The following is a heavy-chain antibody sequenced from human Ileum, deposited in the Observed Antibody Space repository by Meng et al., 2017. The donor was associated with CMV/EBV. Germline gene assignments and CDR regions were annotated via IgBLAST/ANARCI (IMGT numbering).Heavy chain of an antibody. D-gene: IGHD2-2*01. V-gene: IGHV3-21*01. CDR2: ISSSSSYI. Sequence: GESLKISCAASGFTFSSYSMNWVRQAPGKGLEWVSSISSSSSYIHYADSVKGRFTISRDNAKNSLYLQMNSLRAEDTAVYYCARGLPRQYCSSTSCQDYYYYYYGMDVWGQGTTVTVSS. J-gene: IGHJ6*02. CDR3: ARGLPRQYCSSTSCQDYYYYYYGMDV. CDR1: GFTFSSYS.